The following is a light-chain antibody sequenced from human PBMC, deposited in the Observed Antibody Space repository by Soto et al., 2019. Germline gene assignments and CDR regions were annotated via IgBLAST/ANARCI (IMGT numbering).Light chain of an antibody. J-gene: IGLJ2*01. CDR2: EVN. CDR3: SSYTSASALGI. Sequence: QSVLTQPPSASGSPGQSVAISCTGTSSDVGGYNYVSWYQQHPGKAPKLMIFEVNNRPSGISNRFTGSKSGNTASLTISGLQVEDEALYFCSSYTSASALGIFGGGTKLTVL. CDR1: SSDVGGYNY. V-gene: IGLV2-14*01.